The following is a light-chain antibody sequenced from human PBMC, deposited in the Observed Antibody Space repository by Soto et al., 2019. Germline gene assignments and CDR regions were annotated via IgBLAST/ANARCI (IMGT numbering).Light chain of an antibody. CDR3: SSYAGSNIHYV. V-gene: IGLV2-8*01. CDR1: SSDVGGYNY. J-gene: IGLJ1*01. Sequence: QSVLTQPPSASGSPGQSVTISCTGTSSDVGGYNYVSWYQHHPGKAPKLIIYEVSKRPSGVPDRFSGSKSGNTASLTVSGLQAEDEGDYSCSSYAGSNIHYVFGTGTKVTVL. CDR2: EVS.